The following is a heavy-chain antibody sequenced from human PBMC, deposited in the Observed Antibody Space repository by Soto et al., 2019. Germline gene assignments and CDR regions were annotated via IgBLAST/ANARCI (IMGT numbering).Heavy chain of an antibody. J-gene: IGHJ5*02. D-gene: IGHD3-16*02. CDR2: ISAYNGNT. CDR1: GYTFTSYG. CDR3: ARDGEYIWGSYRPIGWFDP. Sequence: QVQLVQSGAEVKKPGASVKVSCKASGYTFTSYGISWVRQAPGQGLEWMGWISAYNGNTNYAQKLQGRVTMTTDTSTSPAYMELRSLRSDDTAVYYLARDGEYIWGSYRPIGWFDPWGQGTLVTVSS. V-gene: IGHV1-18*01.